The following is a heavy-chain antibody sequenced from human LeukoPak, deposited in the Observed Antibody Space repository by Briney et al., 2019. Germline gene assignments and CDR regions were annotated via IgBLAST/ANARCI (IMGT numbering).Heavy chain of an antibody. Sequence: PSQTLSLTCTVSGDSTSSGGYYWSWIRQHPGKGLEWIGYIYYSGSAYYNPSLKSRVTISVDTSENQFSLKLSSVTAADTAVYYCARVNYGSATKEDYWGQGTLVTVSS. D-gene: IGHD3-10*01. CDR2: IYYSGSA. CDR1: GDSTSSGGYY. J-gene: IGHJ4*02. CDR3: ARVNYGSATKEDY. V-gene: IGHV4-31*03.